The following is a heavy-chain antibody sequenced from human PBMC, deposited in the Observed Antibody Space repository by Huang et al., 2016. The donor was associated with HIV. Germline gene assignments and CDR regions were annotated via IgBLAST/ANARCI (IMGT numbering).Heavy chain of an antibody. CDR1: GGSIRSDNYY. J-gene: IGHJ4*02. D-gene: IGHD3-10*01. CDR3: ARLPGSITMIRGVITDPY. CDR2: IYYSGST. Sequence: QLQLQESGPGLVKPSETLSLTCTVSGGSIRSDNYYWGWIRQPPGKGLEWSWSIYYSGSTYYNPSRKRRVTITVDTSKNQFSLKMRSVTAADTAVYYCARLPGSITMIRGVITDPYWGQGTLVTVSS. V-gene: IGHV4-39*01.